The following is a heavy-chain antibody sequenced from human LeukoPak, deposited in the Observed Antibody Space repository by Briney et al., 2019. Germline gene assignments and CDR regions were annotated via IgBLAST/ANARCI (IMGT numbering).Heavy chain of an antibody. J-gene: IGHJ5*02. CDR3: ARHWWGPDIADAANWFDP. V-gene: IGHV5-51*01. CDR1: GYSFSTYW. D-gene: IGHD6-13*01. CDR2: ISPADSFT. Sequence: RGESLKISCKGSGYSFSTYWIAWVRQMPGKGLEWMGMISPADSFTRYSPSFQGQVTMSADKSINTAYLQWSSLKASGTAMYYCARHWWGPDIADAANWFDPWGQGTLVTVTS.